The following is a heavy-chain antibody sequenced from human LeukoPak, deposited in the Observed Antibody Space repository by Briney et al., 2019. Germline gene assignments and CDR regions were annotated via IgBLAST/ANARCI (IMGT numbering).Heavy chain of an antibody. Sequence: PSETLSLTCTVSGAFLTNLTYYQWSWIRQAPGKGLELIGSLYASEIPKSNPSLRSRVTLSLDTSKNQFSLELRSVTPEDSAVYYCARFKSGGWSYFDTWGQGIPVTVSS. CDR2: LYASEIP. J-gene: IGHJ4*02. CDR1: GAFLTNLTYY. CDR3: ARFKSGGWSYFDT. V-gene: IGHV4-61*01. D-gene: IGHD4-23*01.